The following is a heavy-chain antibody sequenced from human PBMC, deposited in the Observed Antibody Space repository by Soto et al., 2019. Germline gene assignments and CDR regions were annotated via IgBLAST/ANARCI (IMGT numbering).Heavy chain of an antibody. CDR1: GGTFSSYA. D-gene: IGHD3-22*01. V-gene: IGHV1-69*06. CDR3: AREGRYYYDSSGYYWDPYYFDY. J-gene: IGHJ4*02. CDR2: IIPIFGTA. Sequence: VKVSCKASGGTFSSYAISWVRQAPGQGLEWMGGIIPIFGTANYAQKFQGRVTITADKSTSTAYMELSSLRSEDTAVYYCAREGRYYYDSSGYYWDPYYFDYWGQGTLVTVSS.